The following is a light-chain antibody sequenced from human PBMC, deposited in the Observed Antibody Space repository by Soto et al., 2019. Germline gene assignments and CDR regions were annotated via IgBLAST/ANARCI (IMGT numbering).Light chain of an antibody. CDR3: QHYNNWPPT. J-gene: IGKJ3*01. Sequence: EMVMTQSPATLSVSPGERVTLSCRASESVHRNLAWYQQKPGQGPSLLIYYASTRATGVPDRFTGSGSGTEFTLTISSLQSEDSGVYHCQHYNNWPPTLGPGNKVEIK. CDR2: YAS. CDR1: ESVHRN. V-gene: IGKV3-15*01.